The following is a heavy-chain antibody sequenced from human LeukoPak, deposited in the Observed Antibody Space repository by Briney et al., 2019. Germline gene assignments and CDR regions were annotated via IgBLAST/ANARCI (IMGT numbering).Heavy chain of an antibody. CDR1: GFTFDNFA. Sequence: GGSLRLSCAPSGFTFDNFAMTWVRQAPGKGLEWVSEITGSGGSTYYADSVKGRYTISRDNSKNTLYLQMNSLRAEDTAIYYCARELFDFDYWGQGTLVTVSS. V-gene: IGHV3-23*01. CDR3: ARELFDFDY. D-gene: IGHD3-10*01. CDR2: ITGSGGST. J-gene: IGHJ4*02.